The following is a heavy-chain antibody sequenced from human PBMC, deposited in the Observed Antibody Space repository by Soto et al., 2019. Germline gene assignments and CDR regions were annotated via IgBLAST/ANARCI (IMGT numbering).Heavy chain of an antibody. CDR3: GKVGDRGGACYWDH. V-gene: IGHV3-23*01. Sequence: EVQLLESGGGLVQPGGSLRLSCAASGFTFSAYGVSWVRQAPGKGLEWVSGISDSGDSTSYADSVKGRFTISRDNSKNTLSLQMNSLRAEDTAVYYCGKVGDRGGACYWDHWGQGTLVSVSS. CDR2: ISDSGDST. D-gene: IGHD2-21*02. J-gene: IGHJ4*02. CDR1: GFTFSAYG.